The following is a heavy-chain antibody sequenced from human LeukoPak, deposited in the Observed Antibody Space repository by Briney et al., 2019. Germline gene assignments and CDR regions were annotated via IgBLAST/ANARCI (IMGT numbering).Heavy chain of an antibody. CDR1: GFTFSSYA. D-gene: IGHD3-3*01. J-gene: IGHJ4*02. V-gene: IGHV3-23*01. CDR2: ISGSGGST. CDR3: AKDAAITIFGVVIISFDY. Sequence: SGGSLRLSCAASGFTFSSYAMSWVRQAPGKGLEWVSAISGSGGSTYYADSVKGRFTISRDNSKNTLYLQMNSLRAEDTAVYYCAKDAAITIFGVVIISFDYWGQGTLVTVSS.